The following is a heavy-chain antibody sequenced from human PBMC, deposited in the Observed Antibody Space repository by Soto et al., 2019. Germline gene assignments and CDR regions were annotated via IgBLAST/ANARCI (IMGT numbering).Heavy chain of an antibody. CDR2: ISYDGSNK. CDR3: ARDRRTYWSRVVAATAPGY. J-gene: IGHJ4*02. D-gene: IGHD2-15*01. CDR1: GFTFSSYA. Sequence: GGSLRLSCAASGFTFSSYAMHWVRQAPGKGLEWVAVISYDGSNKYYADSVKGRFTISRDNSKNTLYLQMNSLRAEDTAVYYCARDRRTYWSRVVAATAPGYWGQGTLVTVSS. V-gene: IGHV3-30-3*01.